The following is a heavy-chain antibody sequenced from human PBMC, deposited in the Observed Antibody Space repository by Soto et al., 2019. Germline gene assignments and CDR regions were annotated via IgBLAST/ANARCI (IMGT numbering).Heavy chain of an antibody. J-gene: IGHJ6*02. CDR1: GFTFSSYW. D-gene: IGHD6-19*01. Sequence: GGSLRLSCAASGFTFSSYWMHWVRQAPGKGLVWVSRINSDGSSTSYADSVKGRFTISRDNAKNTLYLQMNSLRAEDTAVYYCARMAGTINYYYYYGMDVWGQGTTVPVSS. CDR2: INSDGSST. CDR3: ARMAGTINYYYYYGMDV. V-gene: IGHV3-74*01.